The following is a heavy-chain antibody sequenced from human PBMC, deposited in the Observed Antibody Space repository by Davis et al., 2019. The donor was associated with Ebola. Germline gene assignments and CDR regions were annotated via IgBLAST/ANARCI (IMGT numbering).Heavy chain of an antibody. CDR2: MRPISGDS. CDR3: ARRGTVTTWYYYGVDV. V-gene: IGHV1-8*01. CDR1: GYTFTSYD. D-gene: IGHD4-11*01. J-gene: IGHJ6*02. Sequence: AASVKVSCKTSGYTFTSYDINWVRQAPGQGLEWVGWMRPISGDSGYAQKFQGRVSMTRDTSISTVYMELTSLRSEDTAVYYCARRGTVTTWYYYGVDVWGQGTTVTVSS.